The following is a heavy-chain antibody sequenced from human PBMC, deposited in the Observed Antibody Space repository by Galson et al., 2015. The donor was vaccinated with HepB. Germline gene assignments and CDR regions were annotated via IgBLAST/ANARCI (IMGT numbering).Heavy chain of an antibody. V-gene: IGHV1-69*13. Sequence: SVKVSCKASGGTFSSYAISWVRQAPGQGLEWMGGIIPIFGTANYAQKFQGRVTITADESTSTAYMELSSLRSEDTAVYYCARDVVVGVGASYMDVWGKGTTVTVSS. CDR3: ARDVVVGVGASYMDV. CDR2: IIPIFGTA. CDR1: GGTFSSYA. J-gene: IGHJ6*03. D-gene: IGHD2-21*01.